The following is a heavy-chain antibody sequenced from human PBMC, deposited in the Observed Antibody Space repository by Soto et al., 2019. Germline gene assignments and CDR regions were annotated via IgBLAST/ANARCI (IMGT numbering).Heavy chain of an antibody. CDR1: GGTFNSYT. CDR3: ARGVGFSDH. Sequence: QVQLVQSGAEVKKPGSSVKVSCKASGGTFNSYTVTWVRQAPGQGLEWMGGLNPIFGTPNYAQRFQGRVTITADKSTDTAYMELSSLRFEDTAVYYCARGVGFSDHWGQGTLVTATS. CDR2: LNPIFGTP. V-gene: IGHV1-69*06. D-gene: IGHD2-2*03. J-gene: IGHJ5*02.